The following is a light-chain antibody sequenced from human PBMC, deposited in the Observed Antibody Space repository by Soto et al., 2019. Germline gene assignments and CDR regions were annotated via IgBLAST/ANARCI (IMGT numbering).Light chain of an antibody. CDR1: SSDVGGYNY. J-gene: IGLJ1*01. V-gene: IGLV2-14*01. Sequence: QSVLTQPASVSGSPGQSITIACTGTSSDVGGYNYVSWYQQYPGKAPRLVISDVSNRPSGVSNRFSGSKSGNSASLTISGLQAEDEADYYCSSYTSSITYVYGTGTKVTVL. CDR3: SSYTSSITYV. CDR2: DVS.